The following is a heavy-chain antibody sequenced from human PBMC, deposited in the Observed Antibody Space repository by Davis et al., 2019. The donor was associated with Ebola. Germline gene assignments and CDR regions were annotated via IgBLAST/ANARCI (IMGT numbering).Heavy chain of an antibody. CDR3: ARDGGFGELLWGYFDY. V-gene: IGHV4-59*12. D-gene: IGHD3-10*01. Sequence: MPSETLSLTCTVSGGSISDYYWSWIRQSPGKGLEWIGNIFYSGSSSYSGSTNYHSSLKSRIFISVDTSKNQFSLKLNSVTAADTAVYYCARDGGFGELLWGYFDYWGQGIPVSVSS. CDR2: IFYSGSSSYSGST. J-gene: IGHJ4*02. CDR1: GGSISDYY.